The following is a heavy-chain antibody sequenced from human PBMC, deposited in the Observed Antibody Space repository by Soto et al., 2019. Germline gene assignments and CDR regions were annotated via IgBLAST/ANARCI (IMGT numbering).Heavy chain of an antibody. D-gene: IGHD5-12*01. CDR2: ISGSGGST. V-gene: IGHV3-23*01. Sequence: GSVRLSCAASGFTFSSYAMSWVRQAPGKGLEWVSAISGSGGSTYYADSVRGRFTISRDNSKNILYLRMNSLRAEDTAVYYCAKQVNIVATSFDWGQGTLVSVSS. J-gene: IGHJ4*02. CDR1: GFTFSSYA. CDR3: AKQVNIVATSFD.